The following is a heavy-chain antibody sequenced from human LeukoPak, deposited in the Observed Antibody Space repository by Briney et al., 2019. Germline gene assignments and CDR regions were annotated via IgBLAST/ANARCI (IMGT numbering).Heavy chain of an antibody. J-gene: IGHJ3*02. Sequence: GGSLRLSCAASGFTFSSYAMSWVRQAPGKGLEWVSSISSSSSYIYYADSVKGRFTISRDNAKNSLYLQMNSLRAEDTAVYYCARVGGSWSEGAFDIWGQGTMVTVSS. CDR2: ISSSSSYI. D-gene: IGHD6-13*01. V-gene: IGHV3-21*01. CDR3: ARVGGSWSEGAFDI. CDR1: GFTFSSYA.